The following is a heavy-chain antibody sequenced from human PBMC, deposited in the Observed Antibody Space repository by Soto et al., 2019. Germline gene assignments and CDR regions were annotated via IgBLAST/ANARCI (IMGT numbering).Heavy chain of an antibody. CDR1: GYTFSDFY. V-gene: IGHV1-2*02. Sequence: QVHLVQSGPEVKRPGASLRVSCKASGYTFSDFYIHWVRQAPGQGPEWMGCINPKTGGALLVERFQGSVTMTRDTSMITAYMELNRLRSDDTAVYYCARDPMGLGFPHSYGMDVWGQATTVTVSS. D-gene: IGHD7-27*01. CDR3: ARDPMGLGFPHSYGMDV. J-gene: IGHJ6*02. CDR2: INPKTGGA.